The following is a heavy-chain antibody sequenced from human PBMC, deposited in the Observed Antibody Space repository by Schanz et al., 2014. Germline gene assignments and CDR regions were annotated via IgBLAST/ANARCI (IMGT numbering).Heavy chain of an antibody. CDR3: AREVGLYDRGWFDP. J-gene: IGHJ5*02. V-gene: IGHV1-3*01. CDR2: INVGNGNM. D-gene: IGHD3-22*01. Sequence: QVQLVQSGAEVKKPGSSVKVSCKASGYTFTSYSIHWVRQAPGQGLEWMGWINVGNGNMKYSQKFQGRVTITRDTSASTAYMELRSLRSDDTAVYYCAREVGLYDRGWFDPWGQGTLVTVSS. CDR1: GYTFTSYS.